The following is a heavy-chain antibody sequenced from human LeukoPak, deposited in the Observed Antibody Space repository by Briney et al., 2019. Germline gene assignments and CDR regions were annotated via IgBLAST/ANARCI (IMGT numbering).Heavy chain of an antibody. CDR2: IYSGGST. Sequence: PGGTLRLSCAVSGLTVSNNYMSWVRQAPGKGLEGVSVIYSGGSTYYADSVKGRFTISRDNSKNTVYLQMNSLRDEDTAVYYCARNVGYWGQGTLVTVSS. D-gene: IGHD1-26*01. J-gene: IGHJ4*02. V-gene: IGHV3-53*01. CDR3: ARNVGY. CDR1: GLTVSNNY.